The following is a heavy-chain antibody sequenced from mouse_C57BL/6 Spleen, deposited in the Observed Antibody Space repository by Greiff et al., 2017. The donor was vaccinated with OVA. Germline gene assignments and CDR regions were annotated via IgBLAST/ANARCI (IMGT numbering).Heavy chain of an antibody. CDR2: IDPSDSYT. Sequence: QVQLQQPGAELVMPGASVKLSCKASGYTFTSYWMPWVKQRPGQGLEWIGEIDPSDSYTNYNQKFKGKSTLTVDKSSSTAYMQLSSLTSEDSTVYYCARRGYYGSSYEDYAMDYWGQGTSVTVSS. D-gene: IGHD1-1*01. J-gene: IGHJ4*01. CDR3: ARRGYYGSSYEDYAMDY. CDR1: GYTFTSYW. V-gene: IGHV1-69*01.